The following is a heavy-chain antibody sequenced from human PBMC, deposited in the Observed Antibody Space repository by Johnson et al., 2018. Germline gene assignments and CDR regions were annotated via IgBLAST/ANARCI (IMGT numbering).Heavy chain of an antibody. CDR3: TGRVVVAANYAFDI. J-gene: IGHJ3*02. CDR1: GFTFSSYA. V-gene: IGHV3-23*01. CDR2: VSGSGGTT. D-gene: IGHD2-15*01. Sequence: VQLLESGGGLVQPGGSLRLSCAASGFTFSSYAMTWVRQAPGKGLEWVSTVSGSGGTTYYADSAKGRFTIFRDNSTNTLYLQMNSLKTEETAVYYCTGRVVVAANYAFDIWGQGTMVTVSS.